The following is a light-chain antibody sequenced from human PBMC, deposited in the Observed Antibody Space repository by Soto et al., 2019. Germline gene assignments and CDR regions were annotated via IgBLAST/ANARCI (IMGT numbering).Light chain of an antibody. Sequence: EIVLTQSPATLSLSPGERATLSCRASQSVSSYLAWYQQKPGQAPRLLIYDASNRATGIPARFSGGGSGTDFTLTSGRLAPEVFAVYYCQQRSYWPWTFGQGTKVDI. J-gene: IGKJ1*01. V-gene: IGKV3-11*01. CDR3: QQRSYWPWT. CDR2: DAS. CDR1: QSVSSY.